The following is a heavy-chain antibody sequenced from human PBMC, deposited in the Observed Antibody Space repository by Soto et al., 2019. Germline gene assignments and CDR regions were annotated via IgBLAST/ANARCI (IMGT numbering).Heavy chain of an antibody. Sequence: GGSLRLSCASTGFPFSNAWMNWVRQAPGKGLEWVGRIKSKTDGGTTDYAAPVKGRFTISRDDSKNTLYLQMNSLKTEDTAVYYCTAGKPYYYYYGMDVWGQGTTVTVSS. CDR2: IKSKTDGGTT. CDR3: TAGKPYYYYYGMDV. J-gene: IGHJ6*02. CDR1: GFPFSNAW. V-gene: IGHV3-15*07.